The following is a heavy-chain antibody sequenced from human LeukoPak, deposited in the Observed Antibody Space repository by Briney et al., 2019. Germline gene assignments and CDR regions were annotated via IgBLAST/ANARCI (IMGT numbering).Heavy chain of an antibody. CDR2: FYYSGNT. D-gene: IGHD4-17*01. J-gene: IGHJ5*02. CDR3: ARVFRGAVTSNWFHP. Sequence: SETLSLTCTVSGGSTRTSSYYWGWIRQPPGTGLEWIGSFYYSGNTYYNPSLKSRVTMSVDSSNTEFSLRLNPVTAADTAVYYCARVFRGAVTSNWFHPWGQGTLVTVSS. CDR1: GGSTRTSSYY. V-gene: IGHV4-39*07.